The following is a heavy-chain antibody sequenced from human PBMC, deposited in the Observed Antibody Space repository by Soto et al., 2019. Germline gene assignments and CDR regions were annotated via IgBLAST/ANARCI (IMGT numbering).Heavy chain of an antibody. V-gene: IGHV1-2*02. CDR2: MNPKSGGA. J-gene: IGHJ3*02. D-gene: IGHD5-18*01. CDR3: TRENIENSDGPYDAFDI. Sequence: ASVKVSCKTCGYTFTDYYTHWVRQAPGQGLEWMGWMNPKSGGAYFAQKFQGRVTLTRDTSIGTAYIEVNSLTSDDTAVYFCTRENIENSDGPYDAFDIWGQGTTVIVSS. CDR1: GYTFTDYY.